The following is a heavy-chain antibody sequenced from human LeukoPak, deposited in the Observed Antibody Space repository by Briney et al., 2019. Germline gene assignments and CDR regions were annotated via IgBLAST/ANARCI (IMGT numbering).Heavy chain of an antibody. V-gene: IGHV3-30*04. J-gene: IGHJ6*03. CDR1: GFTFSSYA. Sequence: PGGSLRLSCAASGFTFSSYAIHWVRQAPGKGLEWVAVISYDGSNKYYADSVKGRFTISRDNSKNTLYLQMNSLRAEDTAVYYCAKGSKLVVITRDHYMAVWGKGTTVTISS. D-gene: IGHD3-22*01. CDR3: AKGSKLVVITRDHYMAV. CDR2: ISYDGSNK.